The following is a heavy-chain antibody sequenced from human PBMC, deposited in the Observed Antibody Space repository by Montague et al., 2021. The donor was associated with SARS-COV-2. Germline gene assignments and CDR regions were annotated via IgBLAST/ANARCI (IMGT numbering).Heavy chain of an antibody. D-gene: IGHD2-21*02. CDR1: GFSVSTKY. J-gene: IGHJ4*02. CDR3: ARGDHYDYFDH. Sequence: SLRLSCATSGFSVSTKYMNWIRQAPGRGLEWVSVLYSDGSTRYADSVKGRFTIFRGNPKNTLYLQMNNLRAEDTAVYYCARGDHYDYFDHWGQGTLVTVSS. V-gene: IGHV3-53*01. CDR2: LYSDGST.